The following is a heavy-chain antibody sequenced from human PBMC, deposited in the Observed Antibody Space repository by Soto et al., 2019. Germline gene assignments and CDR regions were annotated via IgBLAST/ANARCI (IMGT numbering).Heavy chain of an antibody. CDR3: ARDTAIIITMIVVVRGPTFDP. J-gene: IGHJ5*02. D-gene: IGHD3-22*01. CDR1: GYTFTGCY. CDR2: INPNSGGT. Sequence: ASVKVSCKAAGYTFTGCYMHWVRQAPGQGLEWMGWINPNSGGTNYAQKFQGRVTMTRDTSISTAYMELSRLRSDDTAVYYSARDTAIIITMIVVVRGPTFDPWGQGTLVTVSS. V-gene: IGHV1-2*02.